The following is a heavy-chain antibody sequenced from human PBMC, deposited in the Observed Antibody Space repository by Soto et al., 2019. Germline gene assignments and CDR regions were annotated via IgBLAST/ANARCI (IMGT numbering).Heavy chain of an antibody. Sequence: EVQLVESGGGLVQPGGSLRLSCAASGFTFSSYWMHWVRQAPGKGLLWVSRINSDGSSTTYADSVKGRFTISRDNAKNTLYLQMNSLRAEDTAVYYCVRVPTGGYAFSLDDYWGQGTLVTVSS. CDR2: INSDGSST. V-gene: IGHV3-74*01. CDR3: VRVPTGGYAFSLDDY. CDR1: GFTFSSYW. D-gene: IGHD5-12*01. J-gene: IGHJ4*02.